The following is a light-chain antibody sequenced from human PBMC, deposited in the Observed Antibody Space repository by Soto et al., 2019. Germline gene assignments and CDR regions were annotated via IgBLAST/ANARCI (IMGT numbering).Light chain of an antibody. J-gene: IGKJ2*01. CDR3: LQHETYPRA. CDR2: DVS. CDR1: QGITHY. V-gene: IGKV1-17*01. Sequence: IQMTQSPSSLSASVGDRVTITCRASQGITHYLGWYQQKPGKAPKRLIFDVSTLQSGVPSRFSGSGSGTEFTLTISRLQPEDFATYYCLQHETYPRAFGQGTKLEI.